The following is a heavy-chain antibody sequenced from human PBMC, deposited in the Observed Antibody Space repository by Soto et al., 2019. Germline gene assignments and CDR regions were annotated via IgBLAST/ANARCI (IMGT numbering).Heavy chain of an antibody. Sequence: SETLSLTCAVSGGSISSGGYSWSWIRQPPGKGLEWIGYIYHSGSTYYNPSLKSRVTISVDRSKNQFSLKLSSVTAADTAVYYCARGSPILLYWGQVNLVPVSS. D-gene: IGHD1-26*01. CDR3: ARGSPILLY. J-gene: IGHJ4*02. CDR2: IYHSGST. CDR1: GGSISSGGYS. V-gene: IGHV4-30-2*01.